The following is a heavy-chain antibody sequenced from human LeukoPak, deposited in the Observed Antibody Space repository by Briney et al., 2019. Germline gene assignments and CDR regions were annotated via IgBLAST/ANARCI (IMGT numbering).Heavy chain of an antibody. CDR1: GFTFSSYG. V-gene: IGHV3-7*05. CDR3: ATVGDAYHFDPRAYFNY. J-gene: IGHJ4*02. Sequence: GGSLRLSCGASGFTFSSYGMSWVRQAPGKGLEWVANIKQDGSEKYYVDSVKGRFTISRDNAKNSLYLQMNSLRAEDTAVYYCATVGDAYHFDPRAYFNYWGQGTLVTVSS. D-gene: IGHD3-16*01. CDR2: IKQDGSEK.